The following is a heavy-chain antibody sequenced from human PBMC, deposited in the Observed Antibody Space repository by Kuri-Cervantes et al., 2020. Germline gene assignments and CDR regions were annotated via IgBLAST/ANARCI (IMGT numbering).Heavy chain of an antibody. D-gene: IGHD6-19*01. J-gene: IGHJ3*02. Sequence: GGSLRLSCAASGFTFSSYAMHWVRQAPGKGLEWVAVISYDGSNKYYADSVKGRFTISRDNSKNSPYLQMNSLRAEDTAVHYCARDIAVYAFDIWGQGTMVTVSS. CDR2: ISYDGSNK. CDR1: GFTFSSYA. V-gene: IGHV3-30-3*01. CDR3: ARDIAVYAFDI.